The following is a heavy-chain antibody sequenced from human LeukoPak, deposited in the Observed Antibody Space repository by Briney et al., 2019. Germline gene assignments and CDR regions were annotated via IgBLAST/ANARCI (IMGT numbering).Heavy chain of an antibody. V-gene: IGHV1-3*01. CDR2: INAGNGNT. Sequence: GASVKVSCKASGYTFTSYAMHWVRQAPGQRLEWMGWINAGNGNTKYSQKFQGRVTITRDTSASTAYMELSGLRSEDTAVYYCARVGYGSGSIDDYWGQGTLVTVSS. J-gene: IGHJ4*02. CDR1: GYTFTSYA. D-gene: IGHD3-10*01. CDR3: ARVGYGSGSIDDY.